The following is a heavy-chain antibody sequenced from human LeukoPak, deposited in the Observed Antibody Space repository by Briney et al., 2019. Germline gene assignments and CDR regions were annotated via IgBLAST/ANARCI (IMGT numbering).Heavy chain of an antibody. V-gene: IGHV3-74*01. Sequence: GGSLRLSCDASGFTFSTYWMTWVRQAPGKGLVWVSRINSDGSSTSYADSVKGRFTISRDNAKNTLYLQMNSLRAEDTAVYYCARSGYSGYDYWGQGTLVTVSS. D-gene: IGHD5-12*01. CDR2: INSDGSST. CDR3: ARSGYSGYDY. CDR1: GFTFSTYW. J-gene: IGHJ4*02.